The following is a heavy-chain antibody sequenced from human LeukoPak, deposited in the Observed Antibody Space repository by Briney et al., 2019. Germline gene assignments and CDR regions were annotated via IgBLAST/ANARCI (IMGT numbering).Heavy chain of an antibody. CDR2: IYYSGST. V-gene: IGHV4-59*01. CDR3: ARASPTVTTLGAFDI. Sequence: SETLSLTCTVSGGSISSYYWSWIRQPPGKGLEWIGYIYYSGSTNYNPSLKSRVTISVDTSKNQFSLKLSSVTAADTAVYYCARASPTVTTLGAFDIWGQGTMVTVSS. D-gene: IGHD4-17*01. CDR1: GGSISSYY. J-gene: IGHJ3*02.